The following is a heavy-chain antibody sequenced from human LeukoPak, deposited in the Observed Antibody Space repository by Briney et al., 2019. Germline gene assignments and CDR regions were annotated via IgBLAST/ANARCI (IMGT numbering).Heavy chain of an antibody. D-gene: IGHD4-17*01. CDR2: IIPIFSTA. CDR3: ARDRPTGDFGSYNWFDH. Sequence: GASGKLSCKASGYTFTSYGISWVRQAPGQGLKWMGGIIPIFSTANSAQTFHARVTFTSDESTPTTYMELSSLRSTDRAVSYCARDRPTGDFGSYNWFDHWGQGTLVTVSS. CDR1: GYTFTSYG. J-gene: IGHJ5*02. V-gene: IGHV1-69*13.